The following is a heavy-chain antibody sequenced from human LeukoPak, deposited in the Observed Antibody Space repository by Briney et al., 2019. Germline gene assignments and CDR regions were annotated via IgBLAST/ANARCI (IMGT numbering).Heavy chain of an antibody. CDR3: ARGYSVSVETY. D-gene: IGHD5/OR15-5a*01. CDR2: ISSDGSST. CDR1: GFTFSSYW. Sequence: GGSLRLSCAASGFTFSSYWMWWVRQAPGKGLVWVSRISSDGSSTSYADSVKGRFTISRDNAKNTLYLQMNSLRADDTAVYYCARGYSVSVETYWGQGTLVTVSS. V-gene: IGHV3-74*01. J-gene: IGHJ4*02.